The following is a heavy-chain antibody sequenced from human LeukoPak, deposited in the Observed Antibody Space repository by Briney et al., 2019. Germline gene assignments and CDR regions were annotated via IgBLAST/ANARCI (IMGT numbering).Heavy chain of an antibody. CDR3: ARVGSGLTPLDY. V-gene: IGHV3-21*01. J-gene: IGHJ4*02. D-gene: IGHD6-19*01. Sequence: GGSLRLSCAASGFTFSSYSMNWVRQAPGKGLEWVSSISSSSYIYYADSVKGRFTISRDNAKNSLYLQMNSLRAEDTAVYYCARVGSGLTPLDYWGQGTLVTASS. CDR1: GFTFSSYS. CDR2: ISSSSYI.